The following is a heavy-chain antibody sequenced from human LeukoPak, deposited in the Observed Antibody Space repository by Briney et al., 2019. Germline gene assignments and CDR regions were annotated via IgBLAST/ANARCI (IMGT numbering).Heavy chain of an antibody. J-gene: IGHJ4*02. D-gene: IGHD4-23*01. CDR1: GFTFSSYG. CDR3: ARERLYGGLIDY. CDR2: ISYDGSNK. V-gene: IGHV3-30*03. Sequence: GGSLRLSCAASGFTFSSYGMHWVRQAPGKGLEWVAVISYDGSNKYYADSVKGRFTISRDNSKNTLYLQMNSLRAEDTAVYYCARERLYGGLIDYWGQGTLVTVSS.